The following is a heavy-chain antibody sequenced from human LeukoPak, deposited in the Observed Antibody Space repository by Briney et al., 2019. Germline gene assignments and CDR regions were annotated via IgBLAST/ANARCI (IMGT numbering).Heavy chain of an antibody. CDR1: GFTFSISD. D-gene: IGHD3-10*01. CDR3: AKNGHGSGSYYPRIKYYFDY. V-gene: IGHV3-30*02. Sequence: PGGSLRLSCAASGFTFSISDMHWVRQAPGKGLQWVAFISYDGSKKHCADSVQGRCTISRDNSKNTLYLQMNSLRAEDTAVYYCAKNGHGSGSYYPRIKYYFDYWGQGTLVTVSS. CDR2: ISYDGSKK. J-gene: IGHJ4*02.